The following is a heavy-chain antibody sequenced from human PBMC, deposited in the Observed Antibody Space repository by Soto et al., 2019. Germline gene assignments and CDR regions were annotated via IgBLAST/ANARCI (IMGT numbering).Heavy chain of an antibody. Sequence: QVQLQESGPGLVKPSQTLSLTCTVSGGSISSGDYYWSWIRHHPGKGLEWIGYIYSSGSTYYNPCLRSRVTISADTSKNQFSLRLSSVTAADTAVYYCVRDYDYDTSRNDAFDIWGQGTMVTVSS. D-gene: IGHD3-22*01. CDR1: GGSISSGDYY. CDR3: VRDYDYDTSRNDAFDI. V-gene: IGHV4-31*03. J-gene: IGHJ3*02. CDR2: IYSSGST.